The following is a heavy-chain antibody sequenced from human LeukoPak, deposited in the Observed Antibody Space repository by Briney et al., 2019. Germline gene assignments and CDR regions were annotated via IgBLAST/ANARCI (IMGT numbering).Heavy chain of an antibody. J-gene: IGHJ4*02. CDR1: GGSVSSGDHY. V-gene: IGHV4-30-4*01. CDR2: MLYSGTT. D-gene: IGHD5-18*01. CDR3: ARGLGYSYGIDC. Sequence: SETLSLTCTVSGGSVSSGDHYWSWLRQPPGKGLESIAYMLYSGTTYYNPSLKSRIAISIDTSKNQFSLTLTSVTAADTAVYYCARGLGYSYGIDCWGQGTLVTVSS.